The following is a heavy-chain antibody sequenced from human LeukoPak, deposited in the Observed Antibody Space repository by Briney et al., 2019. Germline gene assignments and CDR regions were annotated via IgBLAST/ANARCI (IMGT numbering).Heavy chain of an antibody. D-gene: IGHD2-15*01. J-gene: IGHJ4*02. Sequence: GGSLRLSCAGAGFSITDHHMDWVRQAPGKGLELVSRIRSKSDGGTTDYAAPVKGRFTISRDDSTYTLYLQMTSLKTDDTALYYCASDVPENAAQIDYWGQGTLVTVSS. V-gene: IGHV3-15*01. CDR3: ASDVPENAAQIDY. CDR2: IRSKSDGGTT. CDR1: GFSITDHH.